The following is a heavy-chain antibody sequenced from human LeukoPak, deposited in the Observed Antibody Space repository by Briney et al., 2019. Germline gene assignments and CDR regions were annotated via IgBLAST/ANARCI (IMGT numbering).Heavy chain of an antibody. CDR1: GFTFSDYY. CDR2: ISSSGSTI. Sequence: GGSLRLSCAASGFTFSDYYMSWIRQAPGKGLEWVSYISSSGSTIYYADSVKGRFTISRDNAKNSLYLQMNSLRAEDTAVYYCARDGSSYGDYIYGMDVWGQETTVTVSS. J-gene: IGHJ6*02. V-gene: IGHV3-11*01. CDR3: ARDGSSYGDYIYGMDV. D-gene: IGHD4-17*01.